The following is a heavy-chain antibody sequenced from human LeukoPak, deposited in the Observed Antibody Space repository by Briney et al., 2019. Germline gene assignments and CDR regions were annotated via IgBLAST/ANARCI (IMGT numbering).Heavy chain of an antibody. D-gene: IGHD6-13*01. V-gene: IGHV3-30*03. CDR1: GFTFNNAW. J-gene: IGHJ5*02. Sequence: GGSLRLSCAASGFTFNNAWMHWVRQAPGKGLEWVTVISLDGSNKYYADSVKGRFTISRDNSKNTLYLQMNSLRAEDTALYYCARGDKQLVFNRNKGGFDPWGQGTLVTVSS. CDR2: ISLDGSNK. CDR3: ARGDKQLVFNRNKGGFDP.